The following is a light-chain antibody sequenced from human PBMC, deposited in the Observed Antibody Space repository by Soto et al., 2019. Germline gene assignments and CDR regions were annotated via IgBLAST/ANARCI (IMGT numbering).Light chain of an antibody. CDR2: SNN. V-gene: IGLV1-47*02. CDR1: SSNIGSNY. CDR3: AAWDDSLSGYV. Sequence: QSVLTQPPSASGTPGQSVTISCSGSSSNIGSNYVYWYQQLPGTAPKLLIYSNNQWPSGVPDRFSGSKSGTSASLAISGLRSEDEADYYCAAWDDSLSGYVFGTGTKVTVL. J-gene: IGLJ1*01.